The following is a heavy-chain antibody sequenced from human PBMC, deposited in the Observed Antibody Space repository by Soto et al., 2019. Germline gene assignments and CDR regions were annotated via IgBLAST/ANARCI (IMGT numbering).Heavy chain of an antibody. V-gene: IGHV4-31*03. J-gene: IGHJ4*02. CDR1: GGSISSGGYY. D-gene: IGHD1-26*01. CDR2: IYYSGST. Sequence: SETLSLTCTVSGGSISSGGYYWSWVRQHPGKGLEWIGYIYYSGSTYYNPSLKSRVTISVDTSKNQFSLKLSSVTAADTAVYYCARALGVVGPGPFDYWGQGTLVTAPQ. CDR3: ARALGVVGPGPFDY.